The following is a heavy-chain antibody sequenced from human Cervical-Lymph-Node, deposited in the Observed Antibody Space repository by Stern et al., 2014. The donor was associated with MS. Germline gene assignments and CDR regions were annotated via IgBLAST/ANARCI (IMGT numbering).Heavy chain of an antibody. J-gene: IGHJ4*02. CDR1: GYTFTSYW. V-gene: IGHV5-51*01. Sequence: EVQLVESGPEVKRPGESLKISCQASGYTFTSYWIGWVSQMPGKGLEWIAIIFPGGSDIRYSPSFQGQVTISADKSSSAAYLQWNNLKALDTAIYYCARQRYLDYWGQGTLVTVSS. CDR3: ARQRYLDY. CDR2: IFPGGSDI.